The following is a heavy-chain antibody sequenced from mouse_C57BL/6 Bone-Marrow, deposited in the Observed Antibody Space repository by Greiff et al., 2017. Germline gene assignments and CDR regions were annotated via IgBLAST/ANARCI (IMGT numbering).Heavy chain of an antibody. V-gene: IGHV1-15*01. CDR3: TRKRSEDY. Sequence: LQQSGAELVRPGASVTLSCKASGYTFTDYEMHWVKQTPVHGLEWIGAIDPETGGTAYNQKFKGKAILTADKSSSTAYMELRSLTSEDSAVYYCTRKRSEDYWGQGTSVTVSS. D-gene: IGHD1-1*01. CDR1: GYTFTDYE. J-gene: IGHJ4*01. CDR2: IDPETGGT.